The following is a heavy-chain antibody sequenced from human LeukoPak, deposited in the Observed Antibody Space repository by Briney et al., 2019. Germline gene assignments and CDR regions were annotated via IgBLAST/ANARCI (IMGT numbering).Heavy chain of an antibody. V-gene: IGHV3-48*01. Sequence: GGSLRLSCAASGFTFNTYNKNWVPQAPQKGLGWISYISESSDTIYYADSVKGRFTISRDNAKNALYLQMNSLRAGDTAVYYCARRGDNWGFFDYWGQGTLVTVSS. CDR1: GFTFNTYN. D-gene: IGHD7-27*01. CDR3: ARRGDNWGFFDY. J-gene: IGHJ4*02. CDR2: ISESSDTI.